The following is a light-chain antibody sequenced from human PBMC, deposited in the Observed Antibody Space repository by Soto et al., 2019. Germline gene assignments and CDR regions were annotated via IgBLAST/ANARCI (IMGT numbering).Light chain of an antibody. Sequence: EIVMTQSPATLSVSPGERATLSCRASQSVGGNLAWYQQKPGQAPRLLIYGASTRATGIPAGFSGSGSGTEFTLTISSLQSEDFAVYYCQQCNNWPPITFGQGTRLEIK. J-gene: IGKJ5*01. CDR3: QQCNNWPPIT. CDR2: GAS. V-gene: IGKV3-15*01. CDR1: QSVGGN.